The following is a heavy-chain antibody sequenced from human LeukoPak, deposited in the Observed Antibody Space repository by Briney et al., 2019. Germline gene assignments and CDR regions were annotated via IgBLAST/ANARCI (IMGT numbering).Heavy chain of an antibody. CDR3: ARGRYDSSGYYSDY. J-gene: IGHJ4*02. D-gene: IGHD3-22*01. V-gene: IGHV4-61*01. CDR2: IYYSGST. Sequence: SETLSLTCTVSGGSISSSSYYWSWIRQPPGKGLEWIGYIYYSGSTNYNPSLKSRVTISVDTSKNQFSLKLSSVTAADTAVYYCARGRYDSSGYYSDYWGQGTLVTVSS. CDR1: GGSISSSSYY.